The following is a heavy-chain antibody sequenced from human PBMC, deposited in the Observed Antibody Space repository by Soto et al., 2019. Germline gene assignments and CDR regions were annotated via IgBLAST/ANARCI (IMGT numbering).Heavy chain of an antibody. CDR2: ISDGDGAT. D-gene: IGHD3-16*01. V-gene: IGHV3-23*01. J-gene: IGHJ4*02. CDR3: AKGRTFFDF. Sequence: PWGSLRLSCAASGFSFSDYAMTFVRQAPGKGLEWVSDISDGDGATHYADSVKGRFTISRDDSKNTLYLQMDSLRAEDAAVYYCAKGRTFFDFWGQGTLVTVSS. CDR1: GFSFSDYA.